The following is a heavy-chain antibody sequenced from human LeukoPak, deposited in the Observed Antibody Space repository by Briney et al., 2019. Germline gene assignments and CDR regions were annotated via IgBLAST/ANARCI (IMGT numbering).Heavy chain of an antibody. CDR1: GYTFTSYG. CDR2: ISAYNGNT. D-gene: IGHD3-22*01. V-gene: IGHV1-18*01. J-gene: IGHJ4*02. CDR3: ARDNAGRGYYYDSSGYFGY. Sequence: GASVKVSCKASGYTFTSYGISWVRQAPGQGLEWVGWISAYNGNTNYAQKLQGRVTMTTDTSTSTAYMELRSLRSDDTAVYYCARDNAGRGYYYDSSGYFGYWGQGTLVTVSS.